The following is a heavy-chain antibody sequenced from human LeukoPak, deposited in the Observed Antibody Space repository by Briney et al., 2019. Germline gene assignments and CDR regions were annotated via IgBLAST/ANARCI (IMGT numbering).Heavy chain of an antibody. CDR1: GGSISSYY. Sequence: SETLSLTCTVSGGSISSYYWSWIRQPPGKGLEWIGYIYYSGSTNYNPSLKSRVTISVNTSKNQFSLKLSSVTAADTAVYYCAREGYDFWSGPSHHYYGMDVWGQGITVTVSS. CDR3: AREGYDFWSGPSHHYYGMDV. J-gene: IGHJ6*02. CDR2: IYYSGST. D-gene: IGHD3-3*01. V-gene: IGHV4-59*01.